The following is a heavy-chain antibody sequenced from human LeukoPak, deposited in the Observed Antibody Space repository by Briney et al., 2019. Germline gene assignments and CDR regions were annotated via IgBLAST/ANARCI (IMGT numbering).Heavy chain of an antibody. V-gene: IGHV1-18*01. Sequence: ASVKVSCKASGYTFTSYGISWVRQAPGQGLEWMGWISAYNGNTNYAQKFQGRVTMTRDTSISTAYMELSRLRSDDTAVYYCARDQPAKLLWFGELSAFDPWGQGTLVTVSS. J-gene: IGHJ5*02. CDR2: ISAYNGNT. D-gene: IGHD3-10*01. CDR3: ARDQPAKLLWFGELSAFDP. CDR1: GYTFTSYG.